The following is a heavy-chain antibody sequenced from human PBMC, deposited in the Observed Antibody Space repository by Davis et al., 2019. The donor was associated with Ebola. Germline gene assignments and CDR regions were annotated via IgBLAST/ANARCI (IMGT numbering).Heavy chain of an antibody. Sequence: AASVTVSCKASGYTFTSYDINWVRQATGQGLEWLGWMNPNSGNTVYAQKFQGRVTMTRNPSISTAYMELSSLRSEDTAVYYCAREKLTAGYYYYGMDVWGQGTTVTVSS. D-gene: IGHD6-6*01. J-gene: IGHJ6*02. CDR3: AREKLTAGYYYYGMDV. CDR2: MNPNSGNT. V-gene: IGHV1-8*01. CDR1: GYTFTSYD.